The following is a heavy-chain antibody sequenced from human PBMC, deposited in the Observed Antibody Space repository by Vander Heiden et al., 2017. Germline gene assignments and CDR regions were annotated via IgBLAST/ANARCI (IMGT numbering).Heavy chain of an antibody. V-gene: IGHV3-48*02. D-gene: IGHD4-17*01. CDR3: ARDGRATVVTGGAFDI. J-gene: IGHJ3*02. Sequence: EVQLVESGGGLVQPGGSLRLSCLACGFHFRRYSMNWVRQAPGKGLEWVSYISSSSRTIYYADSVKGRFTIFRDNAKNSLYLQMNSLRDEDTAVYYCARDGRATVVTGGAFDIWGQGTRVTVSS. CDR2: ISSSSRTI. CDR1: GFHFRRYS.